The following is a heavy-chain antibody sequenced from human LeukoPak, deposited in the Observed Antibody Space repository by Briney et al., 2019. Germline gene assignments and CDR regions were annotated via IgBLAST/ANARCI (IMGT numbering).Heavy chain of an antibody. CDR1: GFTFSRYG. V-gene: IGHV3-33*06. J-gene: IGHJ4*02. D-gene: IGHD1-14*01. CDR3: AKPEYDDRLFYFDY. CDR2: IWFHGKST. Sequence: GGSLRLSCAASGFTFSRYGMHWVRQAPGKGLEWVAGIWFHGKSTYYADSVKGRFTISKDNSNNTLYLQMNSLRAADTAVYYCAKPEYDDRLFYFDYWGQGTLVTVSS.